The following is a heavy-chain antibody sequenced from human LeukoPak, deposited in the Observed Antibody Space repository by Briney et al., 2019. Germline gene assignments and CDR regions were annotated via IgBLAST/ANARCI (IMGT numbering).Heavy chain of an antibody. V-gene: IGHV1-69*13. CDR3: ATGYYYDSSGYYYVSSFDY. Sequence: SVKVSCKASGGTFSSYAISWARQAPGQGLEWMGGIIPIFGTPNYAQKFQGRVTITADESTSTAYMELSSLRSEDTAVYYCATGYYYDSSGYYYVSSFDYWGQGTLVTVSS. CDR1: GGTFSSYA. J-gene: IGHJ4*02. CDR2: IIPIFGTP. D-gene: IGHD3-22*01.